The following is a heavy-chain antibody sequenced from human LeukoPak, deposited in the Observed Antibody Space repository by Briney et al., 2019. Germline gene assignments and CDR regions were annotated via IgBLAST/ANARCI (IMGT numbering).Heavy chain of an antibody. CDR3: ARLPPDFWSGYFDY. D-gene: IGHD3-3*01. V-gene: IGHV4-34*01. CDR2: INHSGST. Sequence: SETLSLTCAVYGGSFSGYYWSWIRQPPGKGLEWIGEINHSGSTNYNPSLKSRVTISVDTSKNQFSLKLSSVTAADTAVYYCARLPPDFWSGYFDYWGQGTLVTVSS. CDR1: GGSFSGYY. J-gene: IGHJ4*02.